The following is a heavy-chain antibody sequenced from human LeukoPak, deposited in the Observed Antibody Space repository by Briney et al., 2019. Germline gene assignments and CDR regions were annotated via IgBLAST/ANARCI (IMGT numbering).Heavy chain of an antibody. V-gene: IGHV4-61*02. Sequence: PSETLSLTCTVSGGSISSGSYYWSWIRQPAGKGLEWIGRIYTSGSTNYNPSLKSRVTISVDTSKNQFSLKLSSVTAADTAVYYCARAGLRITIFGVVHRTYFDYWGQGTLVTVSS. J-gene: IGHJ4*02. CDR2: IYTSGST. CDR1: GGSISSGSYY. CDR3: ARAGLRITIFGVVHRTYFDY. D-gene: IGHD3-3*01.